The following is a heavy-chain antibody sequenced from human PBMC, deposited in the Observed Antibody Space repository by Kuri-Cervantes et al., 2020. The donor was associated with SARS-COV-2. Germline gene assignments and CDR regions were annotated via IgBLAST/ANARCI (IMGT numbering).Heavy chain of an antibody. CDR2: ISYDGSNK. CDR3: ARGPEQWLATGGAKYYYYYYMDV. Sequence: GESLKISCAASGFTFSSYATHWVRQAPGKGLEWVAVISYDGSNKYYADSVKGRFTISRDNSKNTLYLQMNSLRAEDTAVYYCARGPEQWLATGGAKYYYYYYMDVWGKGTTVTVSS. J-gene: IGHJ6*03. V-gene: IGHV3-30-3*01. CDR1: GFTFSSYA. D-gene: IGHD6-19*01.